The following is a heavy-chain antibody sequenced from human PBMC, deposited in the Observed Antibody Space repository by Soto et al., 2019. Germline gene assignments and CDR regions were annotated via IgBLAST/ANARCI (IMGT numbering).Heavy chain of an antibody. J-gene: IGHJ3*02. D-gene: IGHD3-3*01. CDR2: ISGSGGST. Sequence: PGGSLRLSCAASGITFSTYAMSWVRQAPGKGLEWVSAISGSGGSTYYADSVKGRFTISRDKSKNTLYLQMNSLREEDTAVYYCARDRGVGTPDSFDIWGQGTMVTVSS. CDR3: ARDRGVGTPDSFDI. V-gene: IGHV3-23*01. CDR1: GITFSTYA.